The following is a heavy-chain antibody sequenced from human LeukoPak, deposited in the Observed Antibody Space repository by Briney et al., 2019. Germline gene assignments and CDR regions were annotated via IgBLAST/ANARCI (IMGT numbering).Heavy chain of an antibody. Sequence: GGSLRLSCAASGFIFSNYGMHWVRQAPGKGLEWVAVISDDGRDKDYADSVKGRLTISRDNSKNTLYLQMNSLRAEDTAVYHCAKSAGMSAIPEEYFHHGGQGTLVTVSP. CDR1: GFIFSNYG. J-gene: IGHJ1*01. CDR2: ISDDGRDK. V-gene: IGHV3-30*18. D-gene: IGHD2-21*01. CDR3: AKSAGMSAIPEEYFHH.